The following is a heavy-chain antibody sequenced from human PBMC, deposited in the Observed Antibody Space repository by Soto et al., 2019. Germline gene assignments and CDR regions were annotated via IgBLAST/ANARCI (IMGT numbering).Heavy chain of an antibody. V-gene: IGHV3-30*04. D-gene: IGHD3-3*01. CDR3: ARTRNGGVADSFDS. CDR1: GFSFSRHA. J-gene: IGHJ5*01. Sequence: GSLRLSCAASGFSFSRHAIHWVRLTPGRGLEWVLAISKDGSYIYYTDSVKGRFTVSRDNSKNTVFVQMNRLIPDDTALYFCARTRNGGVADSFDSWGQGTRVTVSS. CDR2: ISKDGSYI.